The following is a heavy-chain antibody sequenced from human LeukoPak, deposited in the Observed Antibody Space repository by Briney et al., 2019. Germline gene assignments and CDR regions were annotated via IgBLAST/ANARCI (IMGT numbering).Heavy chain of an antibody. J-gene: IGHJ4*02. Sequence: GGSLRLSCAASGFTFSSYVMHWVRQAPGKGLEWVAIISYDGSNEYYADSVKGRFTISRDNSKNTLYLQMNSLRAEDTAVYYCAKDMSYDSSGYYPGGFDYWGQGTLVTVSS. CDR2: ISYDGSNE. D-gene: IGHD3-22*01. CDR1: GFTFSSYV. CDR3: AKDMSYDSSGYYPGGFDY. V-gene: IGHV3-30*04.